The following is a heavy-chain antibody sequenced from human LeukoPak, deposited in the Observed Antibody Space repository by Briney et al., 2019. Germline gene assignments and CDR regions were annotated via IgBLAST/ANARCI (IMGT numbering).Heavy chain of an antibody. D-gene: IGHD3-22*01. Sequence: EASVKVSCKASGYTFTRYYMHWVRQAPGQGLEWMGVINPSGGSTTYSQKFQGRVTMTRDTSTSAVYMELSSLRSEDTAVYYCARDYYDSTGYYYVYFDYWGQGTLVTVSS. V-gene: IGHV1-46*01. CDR3: ARDYYDSTGYYYVYFDY. CDR2: INPSGGST. CDR1: GYTFTRYY. J-gene: IGHJ4*02.